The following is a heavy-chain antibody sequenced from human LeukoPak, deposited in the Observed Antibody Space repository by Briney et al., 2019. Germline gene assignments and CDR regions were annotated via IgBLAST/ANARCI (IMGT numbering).Heavy chain of an antibody. J-gene: IGHJ4*02. CDR3: GGGDSSGSPDY. CDR2: INGDGSST. Sequence: GESLRLSCAASGFRFSSCWMHWVRQAPGKGLVWVSRINGDGSSTTYADSVKGRFTISRDNAKNTLYLEMNSLRAEDTAVYYCGGGDSSGSPDYWGQGTLVTVSS. V-gene: IGHV3-74*01. CDR1: GFRFSSCW. D-gene: IGHD3-22*01.